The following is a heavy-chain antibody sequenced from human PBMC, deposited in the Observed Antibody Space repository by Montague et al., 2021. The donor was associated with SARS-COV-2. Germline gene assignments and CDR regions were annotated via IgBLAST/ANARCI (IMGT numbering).Heavy chain of an antibody. CDR1: GGSITNNIYC. CDR2: IYDTGNT. D-gene: IGHD3-22*01. CDR3: ARLKGYFDSSGTRSDFDF. J-gene: IGHJ3*01. V-gene: IGHV4-39*02. Sequence: SETLSLTCTVSGGSITNNIYCWAWIRQPPGKGLEWIGSIYDTGNTYYNPSLKSRVTISVATSKNYFTLKLRSVTAADTAVYYCARLKGYFDSSGTRSDFDFWGQGTMVTVSS.